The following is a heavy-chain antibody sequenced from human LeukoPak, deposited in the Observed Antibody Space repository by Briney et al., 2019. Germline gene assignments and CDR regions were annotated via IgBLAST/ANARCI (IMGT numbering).Heavy chain of an antibody. CDR3: ARELGGDGPCDY. V-gene: IGHV1-69*04. Sequence: SVKVSCKASGGTFSSYAISWVRQAPGQGLEWMGRIIPILGIANYAQKFQGRVTITADKSTSTAYMELSSLRSEDTAVYYCARELGGDGPCDYWGQGTLVTVSS. D-gene: IGHD2-21*01. CDR2: IIPILGIA. J-gene: IGHJ4*02. CDR1: GGTFSSYA.